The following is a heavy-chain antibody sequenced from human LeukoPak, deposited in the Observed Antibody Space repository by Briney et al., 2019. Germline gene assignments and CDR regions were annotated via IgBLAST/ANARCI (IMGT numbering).Heavy chain of an antibody. CDR2: IYYSGST. V-gene: IGHV4-31*02. Sequence: LRLSCAASGFTFSSYAMSWIRQHPGKGLEWIGYIYYSGSTYYNPSLKSRVTISVDTSKNQFSLKLSSVTAADTAVYYCARGKIALCFDYWGQGTLVTVSS. D-gene: IGHD2-2*01. CDR3: ARGKIALCFDY. CDR1: GFTFSSYA. J-gene: IGHJ4*02.